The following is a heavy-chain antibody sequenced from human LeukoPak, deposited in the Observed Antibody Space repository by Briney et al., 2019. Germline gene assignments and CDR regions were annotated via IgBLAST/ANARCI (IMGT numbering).Heavy chain of an antibody. J-gene: IGHJ4*02. CDR2: ISWNSGSI. Sequence: PGGSLRLSCAASGFTFDDYAMHWVRQAPGKGLEWVSGISWNSGSIGYADSVKGRFTIPRDNAKNSLYLQMNSLRAEDTDLYYCAKDIAYDSSAGLDYWGQGTLVTVSS. V-gene: IGHV3-9*01. CDR1: GFTFDDYA. CDR3: AKDIAYDSSAGLDY. D-gene: IGHD3-22*01.